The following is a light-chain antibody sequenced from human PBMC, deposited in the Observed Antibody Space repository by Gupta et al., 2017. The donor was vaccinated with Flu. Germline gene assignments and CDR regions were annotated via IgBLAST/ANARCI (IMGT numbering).Light chain of an antibody. CDR3: QHYKSYFLT. Sequence: DIQMTQSPSTLSASVGDRVTITCRASQSISSWGAWYQRKPGKATMLLIYKASSLDSRGPSRINGRGSRTVFYLTISSLQADDVASCACQHYKSYFLTFGRGTKVDVK. CDR2: KAS. V-gene: IGKV1-5*03. J-gene: IGKJ1*01. CDR1: QSISSW.